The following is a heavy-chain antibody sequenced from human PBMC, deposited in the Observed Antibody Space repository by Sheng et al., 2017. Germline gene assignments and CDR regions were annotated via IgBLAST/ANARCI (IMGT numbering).Heavy chain of an antibody. CDR2: IYHSGST. Sequence: QVQLQESGPGLVKPSETLSLTCAVSGYSISSGYYWGWIRQPPGKGLEWIGIIYHSGSTYYNPSLKSRVTISVDTSKNQFSLKLSSVTAADTAVYYCARITIFGVVPFGYFDYWGQGTLVTVSS. D-gene: IGHD3-3*01. CDR3: ARITIFGVVPFGYFDY. J-gene: IGHJ4*02. CDR1: GYSISSGYY. V-gene: IGHV4-38-2*01.